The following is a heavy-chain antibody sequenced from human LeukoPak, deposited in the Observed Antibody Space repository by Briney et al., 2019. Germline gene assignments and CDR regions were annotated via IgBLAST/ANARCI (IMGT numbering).Heavy chain of an antibody. CDR3: ARVSDSSSWYSDY. CDR2: ISSSSSYI. V-gene: IGHV3-21*01. D-gene: IGHD6-13*01. J-gene: IGHJ4*02. Sequence: PGGSLGLSCAASGFTFSSYSMNWVRQAPGEGLEWVSSISSSSSYIYYADSVKGRFTISRDNAKNSLYLQMNSLRAEDTAVYYCARVSDSSSWYSDYWGQGTLVTVSS. CDR1: GFTFSSYS.